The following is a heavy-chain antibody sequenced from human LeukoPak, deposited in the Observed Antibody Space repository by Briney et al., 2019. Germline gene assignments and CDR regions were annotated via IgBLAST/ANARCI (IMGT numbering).Heavy chain of an antibody. J-gene: IGHJ4*02. Sequence: GGSLKISCRSSGHDFTSYWIAWVRQLPGKGLGWMGIIHPSDSETQSGTSFQGQVTISADNSISTAYLQWSRLKASDTAMYYCARRGYSGYSPLDSWGQGTLVTVSS. CDR3: ARRGYSGYSPLDS. V-gene: IGHV5-51*01. CDR2: IHPSDSET. CDR1: GHDFTSYW. D-gene: IGHD5-12*01.